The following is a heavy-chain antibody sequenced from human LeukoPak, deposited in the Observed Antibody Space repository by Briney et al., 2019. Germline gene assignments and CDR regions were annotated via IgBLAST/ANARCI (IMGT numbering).Heavy chain of an antibody. CDR1: GLTLSTYE. CDR3: ARVTNWAQDY. Sequence: GGSLRLSCAAYGLTLSTYEMIWVRQAPGKGLEWVSYISDSGTTIYYADSVKGRFTISRDNAKNSLYLQMNSLRVEDTAVYYCARVTNWAQDYWGQGILVSVSS. CDR2: ISDSGTTI. J-gene: IGHJ4*02. D-gene: IGHD7-27*01. V-gene: IGHV3-48*03.